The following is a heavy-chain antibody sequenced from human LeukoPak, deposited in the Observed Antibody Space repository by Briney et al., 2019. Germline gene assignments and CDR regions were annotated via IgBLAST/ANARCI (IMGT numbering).Heavy chain of an antibody. CDR3: ATPRFLEWLLLPHYYYYMDV. CDR2: ISGSGGST. D-gene: IGHD3-3*01. CDR1: GFTFSSYA. J-gene: IGHJ6*03. Sequence: GGSLRLSCAASGFTFSSYAMSWVRQAPGKGLEWVPAISGSGGSTYYADSVKGRFTISRDNSKNTLYLQMNSLRAEDTAVYYCATPRFLEWLLLPHYYYYMDVWGKGTTVTVSS. V-gene: IGHV3-23*01.